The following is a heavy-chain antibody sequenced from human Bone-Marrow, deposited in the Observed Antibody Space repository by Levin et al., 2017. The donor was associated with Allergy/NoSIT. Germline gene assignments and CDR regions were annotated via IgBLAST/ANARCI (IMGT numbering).Heavy chain of an antibody. V-gene: IGHV6-1*01. D-gene: IGHD3-22*01. CDR2: TYYRSKWYN. CDR3: ARTTTESSGIDY. J-gene: IGHJ4*02. CDR1: GDIVSSNSAA. Sequence: PSETLSLTCDISGDIVSSNSAAWNWIRQSPSRGLEWLGRTYYRSKWYNDYAISVESRITINPDTSKNHFSLQLNSVTPEDTAVYYCARTTTESSGIDYWGQGTLVTVSS.